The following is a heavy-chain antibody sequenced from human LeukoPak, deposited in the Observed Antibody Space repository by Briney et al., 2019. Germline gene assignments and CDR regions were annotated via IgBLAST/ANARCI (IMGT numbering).Heavy chain of an antibody. CDR3: ANSSPGIAVAGDDY. CDR2: ISGSGDST. D-gene: IGHD6-19*01. J-gene: IGHJ4*02. CDR1: GFTFSSYA. V-gene: IGHV3-23*01. Sequence: GGSLRLSCAASGFTFSSYAMSWVRQAPGKGLEWVSAISGSGDSTYYADSVKGRFTISRDNSKNTLYLQMNSLRAEDTAVYYCANSSPGIAVAGDDYWGQGTLVTVSS.